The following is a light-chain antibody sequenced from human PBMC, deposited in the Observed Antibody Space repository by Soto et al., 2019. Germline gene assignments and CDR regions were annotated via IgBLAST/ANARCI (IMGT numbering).Light chain of an antibody. CDR3: QTWGTGIRV. V-gene: IGLV4-69*01. Sequence: QPVLTQSPSASASLGASVKLNCTLSSGHSRYAIAWHQQQPEKGPRYLMKVNSDDSHNKGDGIPDRFSGSSSGAERYLTISSLQSEDEADYYCQTWGTGIRVFGGGTKLTVL. J-gene: IGLJ3*02. CDR1: SGHSRYA. CDR2: VNSDDSH.